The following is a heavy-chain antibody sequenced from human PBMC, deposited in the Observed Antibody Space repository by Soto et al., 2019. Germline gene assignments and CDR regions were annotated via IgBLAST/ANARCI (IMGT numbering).Heavy chain of an antibody. D-gene: IGHD3-16*01. CDR2: ISTYNGNT. CDR3: GREAPMLKNYYYGMDV. CDR1: GYTFTSYG. V-gene: IGHV1-18*01. Sequence: ASVKVSCKASGYTFTSYGISWVRQAPGQGLEWMGWISTYNGNTNYAQKLQDRVTLTTDTSTSTAYMELRSLRSDDTAVYYCGREAPMLKNYYYGMDVWGQGTTVTVSS. J-gene: IGHJ6*02.